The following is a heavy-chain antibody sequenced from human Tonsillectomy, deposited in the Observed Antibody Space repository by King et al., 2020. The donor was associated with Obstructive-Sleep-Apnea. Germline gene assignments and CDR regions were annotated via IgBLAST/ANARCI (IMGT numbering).Heavy chain of an antibody. J-gene: IGHJ6*02. V-gene: IGHV4-4*07. Sequence: QPQESGPGLVEPSETLSLTCTVSGASVNDFYWSWIRQPAGEGLEWIGRIYTSGSTDYNPSLKSRVTMSVDTSKNQFSLKLTSVTAADTAVYYCARVGETIYYYYGMDVWGQGTTVTVSS. CDR2: IYTSGST. CDR1: GASVNDFY. D-gene: IGHD1-7*01. CDR3: ARVGETIYYYYGMDV.